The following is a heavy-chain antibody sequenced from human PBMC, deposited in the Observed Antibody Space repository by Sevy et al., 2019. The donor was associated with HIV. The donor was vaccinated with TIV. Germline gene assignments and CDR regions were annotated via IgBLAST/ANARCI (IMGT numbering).Heavy chain of an antibody. Sequence: GGSLRISCAASGFTFSTYCMSWVRQAPGKGLEWVANIKKDGSEKYYVDSVKGRFTISRDNAKNSLHLQMKSLRAEDTAVYYCARDCSSTSCLWGLDVRGQGTTVTVSS. CDR2: IKKDGSEK. J-gene: IGHJ6*02. V-gene: IGHV3-7*03. CDR3: ARDCSSTSCLWGLDV. CDR1: GFTFSTYC. D-gene: IGHD2-2*01.